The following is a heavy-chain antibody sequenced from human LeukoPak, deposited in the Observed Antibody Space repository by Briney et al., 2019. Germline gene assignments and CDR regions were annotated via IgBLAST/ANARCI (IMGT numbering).Heavy chain of an antibody. CDR3: ASDIVVVPAARRGWFDP. V-gene: IGHV4-59*12. J-gene: IGHJ5*02. CDR2: IYYSGST. Sequence: PSETLSLTCTVSGGSISSYYWSWIRQPPGKGLEWIGYIYYSGSTNYNPSLKSRVTISVDTSKNQFPLKLSSVTAADTAVYYCASDIVVVPAARRGWFDPWGQGTLVTVSS. D-gene: IGHD2-2*01. CDR1: GGSISSYY.